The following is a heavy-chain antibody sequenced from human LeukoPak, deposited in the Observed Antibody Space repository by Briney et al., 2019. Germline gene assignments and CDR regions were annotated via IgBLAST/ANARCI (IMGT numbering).Heavy chain of an antibody. CDR1: GGSISSYY. CDR2: IYYSGST. J-gene: IGHJ5*02. D-gene: IGHD4-11*01. Sequence: SETLSLTCTVSGGSISSYYWSWIRQPPGKGLEWIGYIYYSGSTNYNPSLKSRVTISVDTSKNQFSLKLSSATAADTAVYYCARRGDYSNYYWFDPWGQGTLVTVSS. V-gene: IGHV4-59*08. CDR3: ARRGDYSNYYWFDP.